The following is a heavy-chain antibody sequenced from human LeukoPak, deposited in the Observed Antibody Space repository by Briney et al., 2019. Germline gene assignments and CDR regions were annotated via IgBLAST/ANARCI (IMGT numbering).Heavy chain of an antibody. V-gene: IGHV1-2*02. D-gene: IGHD5-18*01. CDR1: GYTFTGYY. J-gene: IGHJ6*03. CDR2: INPNSGGT. Sequence: ASVKVSCKASGYTFTGYYMHWVRQAPGQGLEWMGWINPNSGGTNYAQKFQGRVTMTRDTSISTAYMELSRLRSDDTAVYYCARVPRGYSYGRSNYYYMDVWGKGTTVTVSS. CDR3: ARVPRGYSYGRSNYYYMDV.